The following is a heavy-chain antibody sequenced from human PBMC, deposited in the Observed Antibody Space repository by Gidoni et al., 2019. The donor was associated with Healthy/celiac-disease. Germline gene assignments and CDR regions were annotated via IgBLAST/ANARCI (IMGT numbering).Heavy chain of an antibody. CDR1: GYTFPSYY. V-gene: IGHV1-46*01. J-gene: IGHJ5*02. CDR2: INPSGGST. Sequence: QVQLVQSGAEVKKPGASVKVSCKASGYTFPSYYMHWVRQAPGQGLEWMGIINPSGGSTSYAQKFQGRVTMTRDTSTSTVYMELSSLRSEDTAVYYCARRTLHYYGSGSYNWFDPWGQGTLVTVSS. CDR3: ARRTLHYYGSGSYNWFDP. D-gene: IGHD3-10*01.